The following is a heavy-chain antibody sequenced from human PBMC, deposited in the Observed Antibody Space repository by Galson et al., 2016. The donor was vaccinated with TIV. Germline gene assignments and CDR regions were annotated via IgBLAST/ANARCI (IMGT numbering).Heavy chain of an antibody. CDR3: VREGPDGYNPYFDY. V-gene: IGHV3-30*04. CDR2: TSSDGNNE. CDR1: GFTFSSYS. J-gene: IGHJ4*02. D-gene: IGHD5-24*01. Sequence: SLRLSCAASGFTFSSYSIHWVRQAPGKGLEWVAVTSSDGNNEYHAGSVKGRFTISRDNSENTLYLRLNNLRPEDTAVYYCVREGPDGYNPYFDYWGQGTLVTVSS.